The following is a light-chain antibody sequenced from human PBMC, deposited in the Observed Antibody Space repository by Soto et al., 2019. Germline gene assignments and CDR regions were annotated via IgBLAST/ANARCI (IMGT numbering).Light chain of an antibody. CDR1: GSNIASNT. J-gene: IGLJ2*01. CDR3: AAWDDSLNGLVV. V-gene: IGLV1-44*01. Sequence: QSVLTQPPSASGTPGQRVTISCSGSGSNIASNTVNSYQQHPGTAPKLLIYINDQRPSGGPDRFCGSESGTSASLAISGLEFEDEADYYCAAWDDSLNGLVVFGGGTKLTVL. CDR2: IND.